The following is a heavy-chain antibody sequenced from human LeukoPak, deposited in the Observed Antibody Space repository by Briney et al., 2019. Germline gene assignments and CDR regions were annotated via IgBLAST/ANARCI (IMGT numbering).Heavy chain of an antibody. CDR1: GGSISSSSYY. CDR2: IDTSGNT. CDR3: ARVSSSWYQDWYFDL. V-gene: IGHV4-61*02. Sequence: PSETLSLTCTVSGGSISSSSYYWSWTRQPAGKGLEWIGCIDTSGNTNYKPSLKSRVTMSVDTSKNQFSLKLSSVTAADTAVYYCARVSSSWYQDWYFDLWGRGTLVTVSS. J-gene: IGHJ2*01. D-gene: IGHD6-13*01.